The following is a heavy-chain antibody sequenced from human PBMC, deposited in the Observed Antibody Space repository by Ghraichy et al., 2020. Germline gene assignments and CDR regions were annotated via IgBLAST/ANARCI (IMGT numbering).Heavy chain of an antibody. J-gene: IGHJ4*01. CDR1: GFTYSNYG. V-gene: IGHV3-33*01. CDR3: TRGLSWTLDY. Sequence: GSLRLSCAASGFTYSNYGMHWVRQAPGKGLEWVADIWFDGSSAYYADSVKGRFTISRDNSKNMLFLEMNSLRVEDTAMYFCTRGLSWTLDYWGRGTLVTVSS. D-gene: IGHD3/OR15-3a*01. CDR2: IWFDGSSA.